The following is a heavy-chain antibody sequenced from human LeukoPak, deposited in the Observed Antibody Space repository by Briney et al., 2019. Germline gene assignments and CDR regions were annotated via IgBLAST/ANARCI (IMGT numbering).Heavy chain of an antibody. D-gene: IGHD5/OR15-5a*01. Sequence: ASVKVSCKASGYTFTGYYIHWVRQAPGQGLEWMGWINPNSGGTNYAQKFQGRVTMTRDTSISTAYMEVTRLRSDDTAVYYCARKQVSTSNFDYWGQGTLVIVSS. CDR3: ARKQVSTSNFDY. V-gene: IGHV1-2*02. CDR1: GYTFTGYY. J-gene: IGHJ4*02. CDR2: INPNSGGT.